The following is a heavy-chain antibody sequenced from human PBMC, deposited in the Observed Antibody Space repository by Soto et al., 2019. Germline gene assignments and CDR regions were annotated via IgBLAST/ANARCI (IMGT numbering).Heavy chain of an antibody. CDR2: IYPGDSDT. CDR3: ARGGDRTVVVAATLPWGLKRKTNRTNWFDP. CDR1: GYSFTSYW. V-gene: IGHV5-51*01. Sequence: GESLKISCNGSGYSFTSYWIGWVRQMPGKGLEWMGIIYPGDSDTRYSPSFQGQVTISADKSISTAYLQWSSLKASDTAMYYCARGGDRTVVVAATLPWGLKRKTNRTNWFDPWGQGTLVTVSS. J-gene: IGHJ5*02. D-gene: IGHD2-15*01.